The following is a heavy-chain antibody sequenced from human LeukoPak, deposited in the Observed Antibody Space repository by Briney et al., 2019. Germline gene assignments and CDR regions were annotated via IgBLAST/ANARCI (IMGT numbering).Heavy chain of an antibody. CDR2: ISGSADNT. V-gene: IGHV3-23*01. CDR3: ARDYTSGWYWDY. D-gene: IGHD6-19*01. Sequence: GGSLRLSCVASGFIFDNYALSWVRQAPGKGLEWVSGISGSADNTYYADSVKGRFTISRDNSKNTLWLQINNLRAEDTALYYCARDYTSGWYWDYWGQGTLVTVSS. CDR1: GFIFDNYA. J-gene: IGHJ4*02.